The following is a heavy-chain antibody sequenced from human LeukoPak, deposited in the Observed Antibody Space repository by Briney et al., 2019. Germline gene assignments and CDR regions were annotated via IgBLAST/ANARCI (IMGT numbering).Heavy chain of an antibody. Sequence: PGGSLRLSCAASGFSFSSFAMTWVRQAPGKGLEWVSGIIDTGGATYYADSVKGRFTISRDNSKNTLFLQMNSLRAEDTVVYYCAKFNGHPTTNYYMDVWGEGTTVTVSS. D-gene: IGHD3-10*01. J-gene: IGHJ6*04. CDR3: AKFNGHPTTNYYMDV. CDR1: GFSFSSFA. CDR2: IIDTGGAT. V-gene: IGHV3-23*01.